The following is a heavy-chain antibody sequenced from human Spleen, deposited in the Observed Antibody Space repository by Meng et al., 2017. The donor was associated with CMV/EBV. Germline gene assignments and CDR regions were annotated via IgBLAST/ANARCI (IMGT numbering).Heavy chain of an antibody. Sequence: GSLRLSCAVSGGSISGDYWSWIRQPPGKGLEWIGYVLYTGSTIYNSSLKSRVTISVDTSKNQFSLKLNSVTAADTAVYYCARYGVYYYDSSGYSGFDSWGPGTLVTVSS. D-gene: IGHD3-22*01. V-gene: IGHV4-59*12. CDR2: VLYTGST. J-gene: IGHJ4*02. CDR1: GGSISGDY. CDR3: ARYGVYYYDSSGYSGFDS.